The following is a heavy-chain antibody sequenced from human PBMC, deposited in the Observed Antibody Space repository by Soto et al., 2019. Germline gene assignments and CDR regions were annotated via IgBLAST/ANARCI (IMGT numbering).Heavy chain of an antibody. CDR1: GFTFSSYA. Sequence: EVQLLESGGGLVQPGGSLRLSCAASGFTFSSYAMSWVRQAPGKGLEWVSSITGSAGSTYYADAVKGRFTICRDNSKNTLYLQMNSLRAEATAVYYCAKDRNRWLRFDLGYWGQGTLVTVSS. CDR3: AKDRNRWLRFDLGY. CDR2: ITGSAGST. D-gene: IGHD5-12*01. V-gene: IGHV3-23*01. J-gene: IGHJ4*02.